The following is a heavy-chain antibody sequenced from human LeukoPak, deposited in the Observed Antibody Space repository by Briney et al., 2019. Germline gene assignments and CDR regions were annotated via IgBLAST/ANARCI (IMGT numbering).Heavy chain of an antibody. CDR1: GYTFTSYG. Sequence: ASVKVSCKASGYTFTSYGISWVRQAPGQGLEWMGWISAYNSNTNYAQKLQGRVTMTTDTSTSTAYMELRSLRSDDTAVYYCARDRVYDILTGELDYWGQGTLVTVSS. CDR3: ARDRVYDILTGELDY. V-gene: IGHV1-18*01. D-gene: IGHD3-9*01. CDR2: ISAYNSNT. J-gene: IGHJ4*02.